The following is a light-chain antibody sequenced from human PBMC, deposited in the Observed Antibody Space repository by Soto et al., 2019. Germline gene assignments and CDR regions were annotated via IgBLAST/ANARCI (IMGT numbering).Light chain of an antibody. CDR1: QSISSY. Sequence: DIQMTHSPSSLSSSVGYIFTITCRASQSISSYLNWYQQKPGKAPKLLIYAASSLQSGVPSRFSGSGSGTDFTLTISSLQPADFATYYCQQSYSTPLTFGGGTKVDIK. CDR3: QQSYSTPLT. CDR2: AAS. J-gene: IGKJ4*01. V-gene: IGKV1-39*01.